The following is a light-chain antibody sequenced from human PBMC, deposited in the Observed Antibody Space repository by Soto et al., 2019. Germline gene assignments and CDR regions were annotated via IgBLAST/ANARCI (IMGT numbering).Light chain of an antibody. V-gene: IGKV1-39*01. Sequence: DIHMTQSPSSLSSSVLDTFTITCRASQNIDMYLNWYQQKPGKAPRVLISGASNLQSGVPSRFSGSGSGTDFTLTISSLQSEDFASYFCQHTFNSPPWTFGQGTKVDI. J-gene: IGKJ1*01. CDR3: QHTFNSPPWT. CDR2: GAS. CDR1: QNIDMY.